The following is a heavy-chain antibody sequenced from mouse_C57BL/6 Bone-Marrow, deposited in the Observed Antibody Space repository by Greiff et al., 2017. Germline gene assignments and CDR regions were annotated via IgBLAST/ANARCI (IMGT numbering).Heavy chain of an antibody. CDR3: ASNWDELFDY. CDR1: GFNIKDYY. D-gene: IGHD4-1*01. Sequence: VQLQQSGAELVKPGASVKLSCTASGFNIKDYYMHWVKQRTEQGLEWIGRIDPEDGETKSAPKFQGKATITADTSSNTAYLQLSSLTSEDTAVYYCASNWDELFDYWGQGTTLTVSS. V-gene: IGHV14-2*01. J-gene: IGHJ2*01. CDR2: IDPEDGET.